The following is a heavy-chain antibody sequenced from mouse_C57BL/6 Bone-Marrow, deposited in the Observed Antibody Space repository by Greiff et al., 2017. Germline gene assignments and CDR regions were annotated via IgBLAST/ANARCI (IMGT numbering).Heavy chain of an antibody. Sequence: QVHVKQPGAELVKPGASVTMSCKASGYTFTSYWITWVKQRPGQGLEWIGDIYPGSGSTNYNEKFKSKATLTVDTSSSTAYMQLSSLTSEDSAVYYCARIEAQATWDFDYGGQGTTLTVSS. CDR1: GYTFTSYW. V-gene: IGHV1-55*01. J-gene: IGHJ2*01. CDR3: ARIEAQATWDFDY. D-gene: IGHD3-2*02. CDR2: IYPGSGST.